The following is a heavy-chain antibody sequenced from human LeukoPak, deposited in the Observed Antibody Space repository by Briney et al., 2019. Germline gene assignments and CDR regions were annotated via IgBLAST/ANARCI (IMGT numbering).Heavy chain of an antibody. CDR3: ARVTIAAAGTFWFDP. Sequence: SETLSLTCTVSGGSISSYYWSWLRQPPGKGLEWIGYIYYSGSTNYNPSLKSRVTISVDTSKLQFSLKLSSVTAADTAVYYCARVTIAAAGTFWFDPWGQGTLVTVSS. V-gene: IGHV4-59*01. J-gene: IGHJ5*02. CDR1: GGSISSYY. CDR2: IYYSGST. D-gene: IGHD6-13*01.